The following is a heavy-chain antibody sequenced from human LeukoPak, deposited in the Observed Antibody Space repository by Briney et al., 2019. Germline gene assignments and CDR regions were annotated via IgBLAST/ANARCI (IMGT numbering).Heavy chain of an antibody. CDR1: GFTFSTYA. D-gene: IGHD6-13*01. CDR3: ARARIAAPLLDY. CDR2: ISDHGKSR. Sequence: GGSLRLSCAASGFTFSTYAMHWVRQAPGKGLEWVSYISDHGKSRNYVDSVKGRFAISRDNAKNSLYLQMNSLRVEDTAVYFCARARIAAPLLDYWGQGSLVTVSS. V-gene: IGHV3-48*03. J-gene: IGHJ4*02.